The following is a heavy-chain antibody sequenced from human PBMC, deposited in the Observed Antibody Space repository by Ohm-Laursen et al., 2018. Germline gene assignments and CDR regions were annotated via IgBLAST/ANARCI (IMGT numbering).Heavy chain of an antibody. CDR3: VRDDRIAAAGTVYYYGMDV. CDR1: GFTFDDYA. J-gene: IGHJ6*02. CDR2: ISWNSGSI. Sequence: SLRLSCAASGFTFDDYAMHWVRQAPGKGLEWVSGISWNSGSIGYADSVKGRFTISRDNAKNTLYLQMNSLRAEDTAVYYCVRDDRIAAAGTVYYYGMDVWGQGTTVTVSS. V-gene: IGHV3-9*01. D-gene: IGHD6-13*01.